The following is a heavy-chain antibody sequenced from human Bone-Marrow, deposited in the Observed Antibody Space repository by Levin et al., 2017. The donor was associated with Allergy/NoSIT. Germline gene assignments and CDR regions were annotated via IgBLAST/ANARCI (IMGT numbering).Heavy chain of an antibody. CDR2: ISGGSSII. Sequence: PGGSLRLSCAASGFSFSTYTMNWVRQAPGKGLEWVSYISGGSSIINYADSVKGRFTISRDNVKNSLYLQMNSLRDEDTAVYYCARGNYYGMDVWGQGTTVTVSS. V-gene: IGHV3-48*02. CDR1: GFSFSTYT. J-gene: IGHJ6*02. D-gene: IGHD3-10*01. CDR3: ARGNYYGMDV.